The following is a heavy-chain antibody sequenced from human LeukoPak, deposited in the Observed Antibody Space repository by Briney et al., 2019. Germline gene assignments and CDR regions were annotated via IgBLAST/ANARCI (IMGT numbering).Heavy chain of an antibody. J-gene: IGHJ4*02. V-gene: IGHV3-30*02. CDR1: GFTFSSYG. CDR2: IRYDGGNK. CDR3: AKGGNGYSYGYFDY. Sequence: GGSLRLSSPASGFTFSSYGMHWVRQAPGKGLEWVAFIRYDGGNKYYADSVKGRFTISRDNSKNTLYLQMNSLRTEDTAAYYCAKGGNGYSYGYFDYWGQGTLVTVSS. D-gene: IGHD5-18*01.